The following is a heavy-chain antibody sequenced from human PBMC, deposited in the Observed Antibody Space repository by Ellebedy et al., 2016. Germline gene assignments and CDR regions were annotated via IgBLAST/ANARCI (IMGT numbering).Heavy chain of an antibody. CDR1: GYTFTSYD. Sequence: ASVKVSXXASGYTFTSYDINWVRQATGQGLEWMGWMNPNSGNTAYAQKFQGRVTMTRNTSISTAYMELSSLRSEGTAVYYCARGPGRDYDILTTLRSYYYYYYMDVWGQGTTVTVSS. V-gene: IGHV1-8*01. D-gene: IGHD3-9*01. CDR3: ARGPGRDYDILTTLRSYYYYYYMDV. J-gene: IGHJ6*03. CDR2: MNPNSGNT.